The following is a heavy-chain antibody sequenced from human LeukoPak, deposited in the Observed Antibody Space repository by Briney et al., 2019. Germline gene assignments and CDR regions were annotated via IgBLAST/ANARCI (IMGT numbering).Heavy chain of an antibody. J-gene: IGHJ4*02. CDR1: GFTFSGYS. CDR3: ARGYSSSEESDY. CDR2: ISYDGSNK. D-gene: IGHD6-13*01. V-gene: IGHV3-30*03. Sequence: PGGSLRLSCAASGFTFSGYSMNWVRQAPGKGLEWVAVISYDGSNKYYADSVKGRFTISRDNSKNTLYLQMNSLRAEDTAVYYCARGYSSSEESDYWGQGTLVTVSS.